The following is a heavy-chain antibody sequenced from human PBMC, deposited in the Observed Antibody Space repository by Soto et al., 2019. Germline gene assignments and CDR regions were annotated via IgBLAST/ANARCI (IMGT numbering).Heavy chain of an antibody. D-gene: IGHD3-10*01. CDR3: ASSSGDLDVYGMDI. CDR1: GFTFSRYA. V-gene: IGHV3-23*01. CDR2: VTGGGHTT. J-gene: IGHJ6*02. Sequence: GGSLRLSCAASGFTFSRYAMSWVRQAPGKGLEWVSTVTGGGHTTYNADSVNGRFTISRDNSKNTLYLQMNNLRAEDTAIYYCASSSGDLDVYGMDICGPGTTVTVSS.